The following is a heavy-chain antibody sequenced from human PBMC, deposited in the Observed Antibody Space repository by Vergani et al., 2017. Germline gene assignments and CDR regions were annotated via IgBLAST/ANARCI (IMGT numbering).Heavy chain of an antibody. CDR3: AKVLAYYYGSGSDY. CDR2: ISGSGGST. D-gene: IGHD3-10*01. Sequence: EVQLLESGGGLVQPGGSLRLSCAASGFTFSSYAMSWVRQAPGKGLEWVSGISGSGGSTYYADSVKGRFTISRDNSKNTLYLQMNSLRAEDTAVYYCAKVLAYYYGSGSDYWGQGTLVTVSS. CDR1: GFTFSSYA. V-gene: IGHV3-23*01. J-gene: IGHJ4*02.